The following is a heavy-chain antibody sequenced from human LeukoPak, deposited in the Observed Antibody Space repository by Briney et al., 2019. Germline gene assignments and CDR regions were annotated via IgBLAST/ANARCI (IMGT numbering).Heavy chain of an antibody. V-gene: IGHV1-2*02. J-gene: IGHJ4*02. CDR2: INPNSGGT. Sequence: ASVKVSFKASGCTFTGCYMHWVRQAPGQGLEWMGWINPNSGGTNYAQSFQGRVTMARDTSISTAYMDLSRLTSDDTAVYYCASFSGGHGFHFDSWGQGTLVTVSS. CDR3: ASFSGGHGFHFDS. D-gene: IGHD2-15*01. CDR1: GCTFTGCY.